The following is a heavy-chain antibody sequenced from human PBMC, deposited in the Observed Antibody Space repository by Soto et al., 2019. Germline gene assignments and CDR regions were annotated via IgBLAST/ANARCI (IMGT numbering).Heavy chain of an antibody. V-gene: IGHV1-69*04. J-gene: IGHJ1*01. CDR1: GATFSTHT. CDR2: IIPMLGIA. CDR3: ARDKDQLPTD. D-gene: IGHD2-2*01. Sequence: QVQLVQSGAEVKKPGSSVKVSCRASGATFSTHTIIWVRQAPGQGLEWVGRIIPMLGIANYAQKFQGRVTITADKYTSTAYMEVSSLTSEDTAIYYCARDKDQLPTDWGQXTL.